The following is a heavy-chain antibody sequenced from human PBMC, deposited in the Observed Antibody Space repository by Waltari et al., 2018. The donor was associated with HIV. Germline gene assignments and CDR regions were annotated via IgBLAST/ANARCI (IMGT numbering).Heavy chain of an antibody. J-gene: IGHJ6*02. CDR3: ARDKSPPLFGVVTAFYYYGMDV. V-gene: IGHV3-21*01. CDR1: GFTFSSYS. D-gene: IGHD3-3*01. CDR2: ISSSSSYI. Sequence: GGLVKPGGSLRLSCAASGFTFSSYSMNWVRQAPGKGLEWVSSISSSSSYIYYADSVKGRFTISRDNAKNSLYLQMNSLRAEDTAVYYCARDKSPPLFGVVTAFYYYGMDVWGQGTTVTVSS.